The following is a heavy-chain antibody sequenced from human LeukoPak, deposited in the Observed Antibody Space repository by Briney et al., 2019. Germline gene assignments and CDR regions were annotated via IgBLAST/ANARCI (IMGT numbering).Heavy chain of an antibody. D-gene: IGHD6-13*01. J-gene: IGHJ4*02. V-gene: IGHV4-39*01. CDR3: ARRISSSWCFHS. CDR1: GGSISSSNYY. Sequence: SQTLSLTCTVSGGSISSSNYYWGWIRQPPGKGLEWIGGIYYSGITYYNPSLKSRVTISVDTSKNQFSLKLSSVTAADTAVYYCARRISSSWCFHSWGQGTLVTVSS. CDR2: IYYSGIT.